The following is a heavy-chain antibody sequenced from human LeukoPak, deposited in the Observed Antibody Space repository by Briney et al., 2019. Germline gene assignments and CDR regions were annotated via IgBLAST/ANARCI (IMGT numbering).Heavy chain of an antibody. CDR3: AKDRLAAAGTSEFDY. CDR1: GFTFSSYG. J-gene: IGHJ4*02. D-gene: IGHD6-13*01. V-gene: IGHV3-30*18. Sequence: GGSLRLSCAASGFTFSSYGMHWVRQAPGKGLEWVAVISYDGSNKYYADSVKGRFTISRDNSKNTLYLQMNSLRAEDTAVYYCAKDRLAAAGTSEFDYWGRGTLVTVSS. CDR2: ISYDGSNK.